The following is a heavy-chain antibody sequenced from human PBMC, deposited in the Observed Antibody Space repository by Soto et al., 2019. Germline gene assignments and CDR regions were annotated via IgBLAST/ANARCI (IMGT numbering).Heavy chain of an antibody. CDR3: TRDSCSSTSCYLHFDAFDI. V-gene: IGHV3-49*03. J-gene: IGHJ3*02. CDR2: IRSKAYGGTT. Sequence: GGSLRLSCTASGFTFGDYAMSWFRQAPGKGLEWVGFIRSKAYGGTTEYAASVKGRFTISRDDSKSIAYLQMNSLKTEDTAVYYCTRDSCSSTSCYLHFDAFDIWGQGTMVTVSS. CDR1: GFTFGDYA. D-gene: IGHD2-2*01.